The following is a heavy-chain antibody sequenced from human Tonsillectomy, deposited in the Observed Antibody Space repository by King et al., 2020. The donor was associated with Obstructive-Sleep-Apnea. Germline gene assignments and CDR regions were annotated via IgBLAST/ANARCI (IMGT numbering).Heavy chain of an antibody. V-gene: IGHV1-2*02. CDR1: GYTFTGYY. CDR2: INPNSGGT. D-gene: IGHD4-17*01. Sequence: VQLVQSGAEVKKPGASVKVSCKASGYTFTGYYIHWVRQAPGHGLEWMGWINPNSGGTNYAQKFQGRVTMTRDTSISTAYVELSRLRSDDTAVYYCATVAVATATYYFDYWGQGTLVTVSS. CDR3: ATVAVATATYYFDY. J-gene: IGHJ4*02.